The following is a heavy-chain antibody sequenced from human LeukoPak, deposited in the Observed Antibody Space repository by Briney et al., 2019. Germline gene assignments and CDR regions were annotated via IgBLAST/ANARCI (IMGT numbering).Heavy chain of an antibody. D-gene: IGHD3-22*01. CDR3: ARSYYYDSSHTVDY. CDR1: GFTFSSYA. J-gene: IGHJ4*02. CDR2: ISGSGGST. Sequence: GGSLRLSCAASGFTFSSYAMSWVRQAPGKGLEWVSAISGSGGSTYYADSVKGRFTISRDNSKNTLYLQMNSLRAEDTAVYYCARSYYYDSSHTVDYWGQGTLVTVSP. V-gene: IGHV3-23*01.